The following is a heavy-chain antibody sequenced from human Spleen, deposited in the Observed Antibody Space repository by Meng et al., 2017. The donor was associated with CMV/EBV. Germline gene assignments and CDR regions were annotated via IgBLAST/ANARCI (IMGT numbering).Heavy chain of an antibody. Sequence: GESLKISCAASGFTFSSFGLHWVRQAPGKGLEWVAFIRYDGSNKYYADSVRGRFTISRDNSKNTLILQMNALRTEDTAVYYCARVYYDSTNYYFSFGYWGQGTLVTVS. V-gene: IGHV3-30*02. D-gene: IGHD3-22*01. J-gene: IGHJ4*02. CDR2: IRYDGSNK. CDR3: ARVYYDSTNYYFSFGY. CDR1: GFTFSSFG.